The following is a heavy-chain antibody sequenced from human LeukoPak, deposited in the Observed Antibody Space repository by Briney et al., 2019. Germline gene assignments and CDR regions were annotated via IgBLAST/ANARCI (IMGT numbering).Heavy chain of an antibody. V-gene: IGHV3-53*01. CDR2: IYSGGST. D-gene: IGHD6-19*01. Sequence: GGSLRLSCAASGFTVSSNHMNWVRQAPGKGLEWVSLIYSGGSTYYADSVKGRFTVSRDSSKITLYLQMNSLRAEDTAVYYCARAGYNSGLYEYWGQGTLVTVSS. CDR3: ARAGYNSGLYEY. J-gene: IGHJ4*02. CDR1: GFTVSSNH.